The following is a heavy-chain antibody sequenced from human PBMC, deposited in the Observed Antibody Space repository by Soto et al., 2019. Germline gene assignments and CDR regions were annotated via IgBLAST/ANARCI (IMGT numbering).Heavy chain of an antibody. D-gene: IGHD1-1*01. V-gene: IGHV3-33*01. CDR1: GFTFSSYG. CDR2: IWYDGSNK. J-gene: IGHJ6*02. CDR3: ARDGKVGYGVDV. Sequence: PGGSLRLSCAAAGFTFSSYGMHWVRQAPGKGLEWVAVIWYDGSNKYYGDSVKGRFIISRDNSKNTVYLQMNSLRAEDTAVYYCARDGKVGYGVDVWGQGTTVTVSS.